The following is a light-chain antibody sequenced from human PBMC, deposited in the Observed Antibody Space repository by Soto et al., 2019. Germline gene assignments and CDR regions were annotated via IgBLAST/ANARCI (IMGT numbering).Light chain of an antibody. Sequence: EIVLTQSPATLSLSPGERATLSCRASQSVSRYLAWYQQKPGQAPRPLIYDASNRATGFPARFSGSGSGTDFTLTISRLEPEDFAVYYCQQRSSWPITFGQGTRLEIK. CDR1: QSVSRY. V-gene: IGKV3-11*01. CDR3: QQRSSWPIT. J-gene: IGKJ5*01. CDR2: DAS.